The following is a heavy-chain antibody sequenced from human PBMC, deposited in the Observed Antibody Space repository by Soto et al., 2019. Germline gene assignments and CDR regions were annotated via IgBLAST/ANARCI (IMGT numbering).Heavy chain of an antibody. CDR3: ARAPLGKEAGYFDY. D-gene: IGHD6-19*01. J-gene: IGHJ4*02. CDR1: GFTFSSYA. Sequence: GGSLRLSCAASGFTFSSYAMHWVRQAPGKGLEWVAVISYDGSNKYYADSVKGRFTISRDNSKNTLYLQMNSLRAEDTAVYYCARAPLGKEAGYFDYWGQGTLVTVSS. V-gene: IGHV3-30*04. CDR2: ISYDGSNK.